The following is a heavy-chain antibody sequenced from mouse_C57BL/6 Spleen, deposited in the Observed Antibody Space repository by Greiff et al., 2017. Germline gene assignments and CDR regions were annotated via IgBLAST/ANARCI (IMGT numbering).Heavy chain of an antibody. V-gene: IGHV1-55*01. CDR1: GYTFTSYW. CDR2: IYPGSGST. D-gene: IGHD1-1*01. J-gene: IGHJ1*03. Sequence: QVQLQQPGAELVKPGASVKMSCKASGYTFTSYWITWVKQRPGQGLEWIGDIYPGSGSTNYNEKFKSKATLTVDTSSSTAYMQLSSLTSEDSAVYYCVKRGYGSSYWYFDVWGTGTTVTGSS. CDR3: VKRGYGSSYWYFDV.